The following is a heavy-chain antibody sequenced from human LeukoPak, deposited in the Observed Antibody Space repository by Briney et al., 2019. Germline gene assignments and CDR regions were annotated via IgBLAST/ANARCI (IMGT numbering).Heavy chain of an antibody. Sequence: ASVKVSCKASGYTFTSYAMNWVRQAPGQGLEWMGWVNTNTGNPTYAQGLTGRFVFSLDTSASTAYLQISSLKAEDTAVYYCARARIAARNLDPWGQGTLVTVSS. CDR2: VNTNTGNP. CDR3: ARARIAARNLDP. J-gene: IGHJ5*02. CDR1: GYTFTSYA. D-gene: IGHD6-6*01. V-gene: IGHV7-4-1*02.